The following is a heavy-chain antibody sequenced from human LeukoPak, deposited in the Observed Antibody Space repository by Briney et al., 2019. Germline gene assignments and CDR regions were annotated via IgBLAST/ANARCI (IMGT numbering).Heavy chain of an antibody. D-gene: IGHD6-19*01. CDR3: ARDAGIAVAGTHWFDP. Sequence: ASVKVSCKASGYTFTSYYMHWVRQAPGQGLEWMGIINPSGGSTSYAQKFQGGVTMTRDTSTSTVYMELSSLRSEDTAVYYCARDAGIAVAGTHWFDPWGQGTLVTVSS. V-gene: IGHV1-46*01. CDR1: GYTFTSYY. J-gene: IGHJ5*02. CDR2: INPSGGST.